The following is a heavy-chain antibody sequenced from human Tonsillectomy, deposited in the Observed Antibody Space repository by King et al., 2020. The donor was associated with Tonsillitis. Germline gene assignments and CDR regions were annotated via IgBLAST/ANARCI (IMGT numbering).Heavy chain of an antibody. CDR3: AKTVDCSGGSCPPSSYYCYAIDV. J-gene: IGHJ6*02. CDR1: GFTFSSYG. Sequence: VQLVESGGGVVQPGRSLRLSCEASGFTFSSYGMHWVRQAPGKGLEWVAIISYDGSNKYYADSVKGRFTISRDNSKNTLYLQMNSLRAEDTAVYYCAKTVDCSGGSCPPSSYYCYAIDVWGQGTTVTVSS. V-gene: IGHV3-30*18. D-gene: IGHD2-15*01. CDR2: ISYDGSNK.